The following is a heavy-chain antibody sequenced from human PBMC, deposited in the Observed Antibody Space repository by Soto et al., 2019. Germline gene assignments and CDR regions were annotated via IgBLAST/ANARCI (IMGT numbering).Heavy chain of an antibody. CDR3: ASSVMGTVVLY. CDR1: GFAFRSYW. J-gene: IGHJ6*02. V-gene: IGHV3-74*01. Sequence: EVQLVESGGGLVQPGGSLRLSCAASGFAFRSYWMHWVRQAPGKGLVWVSRINSDGSSTNYADSVQGRFTISRDNAKNTLYLQMNSLRAEDTAVYYCASSVMGTVVLYWGQGSTVTVSS. D-gene: IGHD2-8*01. CDR2: INSDGSST.